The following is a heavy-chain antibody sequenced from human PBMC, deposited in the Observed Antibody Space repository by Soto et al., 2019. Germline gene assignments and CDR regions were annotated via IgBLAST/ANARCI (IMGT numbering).Heavy chain of an antibody. Sequence: SETLSLTCTVSGGSISSSSYYWGWIRQPPGKGLEWIGSIYYSGSTYYNPSLKSRVTISVDTSKNQFSLKLSSVTAADTAVYYCEFVGDYYGMDVWGQGTTVTVSS. J-gene: IGHJ6*02. CDR1: GGSISSSSYY. V-gene: IGHV4-39*01. CDR2: IYYSGST. CDR3: EFVGDYYGMDV.